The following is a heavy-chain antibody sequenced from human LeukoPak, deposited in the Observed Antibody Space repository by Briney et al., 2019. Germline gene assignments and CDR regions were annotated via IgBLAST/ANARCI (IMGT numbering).Heavy chain of an antibody. J-gene: IGHJ6*02. V-gene: IGHV3-30*18. CDR1: GFTFSSYG. CDR2: ISYDGSNK. Sequence: GGSLRLSCAASGFTFSSYGMHWVRQAPGKGLEWVAVISYDGSNKNYADSVKGRFTISRDNSKNTLYLQMNSLRAEDTAVYHCAKVDRNYNSRAYYYGMDVWGQGTTVTVSS. D-gene: IGHD3-22*01. CDR3: AKVDRNYNSRAYYYGMDV.